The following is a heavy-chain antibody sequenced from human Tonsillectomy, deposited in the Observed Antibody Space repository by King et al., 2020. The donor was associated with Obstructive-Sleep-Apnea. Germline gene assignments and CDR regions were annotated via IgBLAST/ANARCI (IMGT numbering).Heavy chain of an antibody. J-gene: IGHJ4*02. CDR2: INHSGST. D-gene: IGHD4-17*01. CDR1: GGSFSGYY. Sequence: VQLQQWGAGLLKPSETLSLTCAVYGGSFSGYYWSWIRQPPGKGLEWIGEINHSGSTNYNPSLKSRVTISVDTSKNQFSLKLSSVTAADTAVYYCARLYYGDYSKFFDYWGQGTLVTDSS. V-gene: IGHV4-34*01. CDR3: ARLYYGDYSKFFDY.